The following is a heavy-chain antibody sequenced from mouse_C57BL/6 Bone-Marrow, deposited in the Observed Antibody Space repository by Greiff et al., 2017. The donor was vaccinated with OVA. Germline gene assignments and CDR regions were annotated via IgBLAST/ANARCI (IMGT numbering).Heavy chain of an antibody. CDR2: ISSGGSYT. Sequence: EVQLQESGGDLVKPGGSLKLSCAASGFTFSSYGMSWVRQTPDKRLEWVATISSGGSYTYSPDSVKGRFTISRDNAKNTLYLQMSSLKSEDTAMYYCARRGYYGSSYVEFAYWGQGTLVTVSA. CDR3: ARRGYYGSSYVEFAY. CDR1: GFTFSSYG. V-gene: IGHV5-6*01. J-gene: IGHJ3*01. D-gene: IGHD1-1*01.